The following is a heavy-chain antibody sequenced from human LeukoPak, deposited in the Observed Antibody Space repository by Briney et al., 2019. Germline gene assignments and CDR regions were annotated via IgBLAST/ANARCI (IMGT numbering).Heavy chain of an antibody. Sequence: SETLSLTCTVSGGSISSSSYYWGWIRQPPGKGLEWIGSIYYSGSTYYNPSLKSRVAISVDTSKNQFSLNLSSLTAADTAVYYCARTYDYVWGSYRYPFDLWGQGILVTVSS. CDR2: IYYSGST. V-gene: IGHV4-39*01. CDR1: GGSISSSSYY. CDR3: ARTYDYVWGSYRYPFDL. J-gene: IGHJ4*02. D-gene: IGHD3-16*02.